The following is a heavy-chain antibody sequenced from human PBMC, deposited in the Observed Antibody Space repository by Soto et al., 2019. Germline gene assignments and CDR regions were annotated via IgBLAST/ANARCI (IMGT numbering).Heavy chain of an antibody. J-gene: IGHJ4*02. Sequence: EVQLVESGGGLVQPGGSLRLSCAASGFTFSDHYMDWVRQAPGKGLEWVGRSKNKADSYTTEYAASVKGRFTISRDGSKNSLFVRRNSLKTEDTAVYYCTVGGSGDDVGAAWCQGILVTVSS. CDR1: GFTFSDHY. CDR2: SKNKADSYTT. V-gene: IGHV3-72*01. D-gene: IGHD3-10*01. CDR3: TVGGSGDDVGAA.